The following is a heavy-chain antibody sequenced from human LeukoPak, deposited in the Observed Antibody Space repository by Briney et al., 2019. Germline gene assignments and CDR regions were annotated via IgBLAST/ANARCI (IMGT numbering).Heavy chain of an antibody. CDR1: GFTFSSYA. CDR2: ISSNGGST. Sequence: GGSLRLSCAASGFTFSSYAMHWVRQAPGKGLEYVSAISSNGGSTYYANSVKGRFTISRDNSKNTLYLQMGSLRAEDMAVYYCARDPSPNYDILTGYYSNYYYYYMDVWGKGTTVTVSS. D-gene: IGHD3-9*01. CDR3: ARDPSPNYDILTGYYSNYYYYYMDV. J-gene: IGHJ6*03. V-gene: IGHV3-64*01.